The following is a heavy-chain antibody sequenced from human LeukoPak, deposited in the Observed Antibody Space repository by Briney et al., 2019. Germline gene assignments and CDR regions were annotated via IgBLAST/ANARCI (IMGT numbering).Heavy chain of an antibody. CDR2: IKQNGSEK. V-gene: IGHV3-7*01. D-gene: IGHD6-19*01. CDR1: GFTFSSYW. J-gene: IGHJ5*02. Sequence: GGSLRLSCAASGFTFSSYWMSWVRQAPGKGLEWVANIKQNGSEKYYVDSVKGRFTISRGNAKNSLYLQMNSLRAEDTAVYYCARDGGGWLVRSRFDPWGQGTLVTVSS. CDR3: ARDGGGWLVRSRFDP.